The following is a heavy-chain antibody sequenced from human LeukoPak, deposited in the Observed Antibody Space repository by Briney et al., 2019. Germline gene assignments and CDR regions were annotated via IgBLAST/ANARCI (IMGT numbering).Heavy chain of an antibody. CDR1: GFIFSSYW. D-gene: IGHD3-16*01. V-gene: IGHV3-7*01. CDR3: AKGVGGAANYYYMDV. J-gene: IGHJ6*03. Sequence: GGSLRLSCAASGFIFSSYWMTWVRQAPGKGLEWVANIKQAGSENSYVDSVKGRFTISRDNAKNTLYLQMNSLRAEDTAVYYCAKGVGGAANYYYMDVWGKGTTVTVSS. CDR2: IKQAGSEN.